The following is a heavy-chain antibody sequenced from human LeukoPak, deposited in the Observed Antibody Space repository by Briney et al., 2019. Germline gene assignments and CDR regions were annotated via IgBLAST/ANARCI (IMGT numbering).Heavy chain of an antibody. Sequence: KPSETLSLTCTVSGGSISSSSYYWGWIRQPPGKGLEWIGSIYYSGSTYYNPSLKSRVTISVDTSKNQFSLKLSSVIAADTAVYYCARRPYGMNWFDPWGQGTLVTVSP. CDR2: IYYSGST. CDR1: GGSISSSSYY. J-gene: IGHJ5*02. D-gene: IGHD3-16*01. V-gene: IGHV4-39*01. CDR3: ARRPYGMNWFDP.